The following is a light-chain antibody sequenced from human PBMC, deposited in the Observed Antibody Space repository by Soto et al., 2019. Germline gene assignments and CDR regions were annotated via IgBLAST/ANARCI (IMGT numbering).Light chain of an antibody. CDR2: WAS. Sequence: DIVMTQSPDSLAVSLGERATINCKSSQSVLYSSNNKNYLAWYQQKPGQSPKLLIYWASTRESGVPDRFSGSGSGTDFTLTISSLQAEDVAVYYCQQYYRTPPTFGQGTKADIK. CDR3: QQYYRTPPT. V-gene: IGKV4-1*01. J-gene: IGKJ1*01. CDR1: QSVLYSSNNKNY.